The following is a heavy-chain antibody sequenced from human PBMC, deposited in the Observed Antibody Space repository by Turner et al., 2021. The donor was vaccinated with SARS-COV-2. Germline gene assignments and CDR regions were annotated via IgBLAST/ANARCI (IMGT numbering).Heavy chain of an antibody. CDR1: GFTFSSFW. Sequence: EVQLVESGGGLVQPGGFLRLCCAASGFTFSSFWLTWVRHAPGKGLEWVANIKQDGSEKYYGDSVKGRFTISRDDAKNSLYLQMNSLRAEDTAVYYCASQLWLRGKFDYWGQGTLVTVSS. V-gene: IGHV3-7*01. D-gene: IGHD5-18*01. J-gene: IGHJ4*02. CDR3: ASQLWLRGKFDY. CDR2: IKQDGSEK.